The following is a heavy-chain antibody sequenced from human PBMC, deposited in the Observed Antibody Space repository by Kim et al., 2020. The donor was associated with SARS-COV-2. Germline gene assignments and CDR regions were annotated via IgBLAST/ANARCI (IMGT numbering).Heavy chain of an antibody. CDR2: ISSSSSTI. J-gene: IGHJ3*02. CDR1: GFTFSSYS. D-gene: IGHD3-22*01. Sequence: GGSLRLSCAASGFTFSSYSMNWVRQAPGKGLEWVSYISSSSSTIYYADSVKGRFTISRDNAKNSLYLQMNSLRDEDTAVYYCARMPSYYYDSSAPAFDIWGQGTMVTVSS. V-gene: IGHV3-48*02. CDR3: ARMPSYYYDSSAPAFDI.